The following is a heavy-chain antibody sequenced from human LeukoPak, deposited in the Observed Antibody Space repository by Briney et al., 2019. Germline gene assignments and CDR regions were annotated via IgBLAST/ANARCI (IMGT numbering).Heavy chain of an antibody. V-gene: IGHV3-30-3*01. CDR1: GFTFSSYA. Sequence: GGSLRLSCAASGFTFSSYAMHWVRQAPGKGLEWVAVISYDGSNKYYADSVKGRFTISRDNSKNTLYLQMNSLRAEDTAVYYCAGDGGGGYCSGGSCPNWFDPWGQGTLVTVSS. D-gene: IGHD2-15*01. CDR3: AGDGGGGYCSGGSCPNWFDP. J-gene: IGHJ5*02. CDR2: ISYDGSNK.